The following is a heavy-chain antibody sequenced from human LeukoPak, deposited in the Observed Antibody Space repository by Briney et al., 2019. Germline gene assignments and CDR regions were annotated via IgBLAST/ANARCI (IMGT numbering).Heavy chain of an antibody. Sequence: SVKVSCKASGYIFTRFAMNWVRQARSQGLEGMGWINTNTGKPTYAQGFTGRFVFALDTSVNTAYLQISSLKAEDIAVYYCAGVYCSGWIVIDAFDVWGQGTMVTVSS. CDR3: AGVYCSGWIVIDAFDV. V-gene: IGHV7-4-1*02. CDR1: GYIFTRFA. D-gene: IGHD6-19*01. J-gene: IGHJ3*01. CDR2: INTNTGKP.